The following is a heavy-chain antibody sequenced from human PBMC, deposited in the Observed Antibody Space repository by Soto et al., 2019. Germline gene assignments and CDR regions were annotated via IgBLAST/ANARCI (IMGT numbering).Heavy chain of an antibody. J-gene: IGHJ6*02. CDR3: AGDRQFYQFLGGCPKEGPWGMDV. D-gene: IGHD3-3*01. V-gene: IGHV4-34*02. CDR1: GGSFSGYY. Sequence: QVQLQQWGAGLLKPSETLSLTCAVYGGSFSGYYWTWIRQAPGKGLEWIGEINHCGGTNYNSSLKSSVTIFGSPSKNQFPPILLSGAAADTAVYYCAGDRQFYQFLGGCPKEGPWGMDVWGQGTTVTVSS. CDR2: INHCGGT.